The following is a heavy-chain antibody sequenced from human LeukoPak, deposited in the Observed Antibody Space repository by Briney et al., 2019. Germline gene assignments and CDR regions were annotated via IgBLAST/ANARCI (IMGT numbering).Heavy chain of an antibody. CDR2: ISSNGGNT. J-gene: IGHJ4*02. V-gene: IGHV3-64D*06. Sequence: PGGSLRLSCAASGFTFSADAMYWVRQAPGKGLEYVSAISSNGGNTYYADSVKGRFTISRDNSKSTLYLQMSSLRADDTAVYYCVKRGGNYYFDYWGQGTLVTVSS. CDR3: VKRGGNYYFDY. D-gene: IGHD4-23*01. CDR1: GFTFSADA.